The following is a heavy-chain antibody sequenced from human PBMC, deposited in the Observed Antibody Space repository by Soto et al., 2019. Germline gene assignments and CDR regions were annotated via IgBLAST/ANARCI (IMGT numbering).Heavy chain of an antibody. CDR3: ASSSSWSQRLFDY. Sequence: PGGSLRLSCAASGFTFSSYSMNWVRQAPGKGLEWVSSISSSSSYIYYADSVKGRFTISRDNAKNSLYLQMNSLRAEDTAVYYCASSSSWSQRLFDYWGQGTLVTVSS. CDR2: ISSSSSYI. V-gene: IGHV3-21*01. CDR1: GFTFSSYS. J-gene: IGHJ4*02. D-gene: IGHD6-13*01.